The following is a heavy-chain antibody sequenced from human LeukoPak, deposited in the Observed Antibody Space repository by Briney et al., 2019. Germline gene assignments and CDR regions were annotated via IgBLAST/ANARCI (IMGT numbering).Heavy chain of an antibody. D-gene: IGHD3-16*02. J-gene: IGHJ5*02. CDR2: IYSGGST. CDR3: ARGHYDYVWGSYRPRFDP. CDR1: GGSISSYY. V-gene: IGHV4-4*07. Sequence: SETLSLTCTVSGGSISSYYWSWIRQPAGKGLEWIGRIYSGGSTNYNPSLKSRVTMSVDSSNNQFSLKLSSVTAADTAVYYCARGHYDYVWGSYRPRFDPWGQGTLVTVSS.